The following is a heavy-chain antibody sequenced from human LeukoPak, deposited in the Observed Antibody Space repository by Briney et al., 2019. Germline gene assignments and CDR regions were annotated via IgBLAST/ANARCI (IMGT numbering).Heavy chain of an antibody. J-gene: IGHJ3*02. CDR1: GGTFSSYG. CDR3: ATQLGITIFGVVTSIGDDAFDI. V-gene: IGHV1-69*05. CDR2: FIPIFGTG. Sequence: SAKVSCKASGGTFSSYGISWVRQAPGQGLEWKGRFIPIFGTGNYAQKFQGRVTITTDESTSTAYVELSSLRSEDTAVYYCATQLGITIFGVVTSIGDDAFDIWGQGTMVTVSS. D-gene: IGHD3-3*01.